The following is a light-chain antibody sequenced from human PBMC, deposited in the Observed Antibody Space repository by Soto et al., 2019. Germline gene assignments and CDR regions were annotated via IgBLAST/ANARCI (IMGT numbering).Light chain of an antibody. V-gene: IGLV2-14*03. Sequence: QSALTQPASVSGSPGQSITISCAGTSSDVGGHNYVSWYQQHPGKAPKLIIYDVNNRPSGVSNRFSGSKSGNTASLTISGLQAEDEADYCCYSRRSSSTLYVFGTGTKLTVL. CDR1: SSDVGGHNY. CDR3: YSRRSSSTLYV. J-gene: IGLJ1*01. CDR2: DVN.